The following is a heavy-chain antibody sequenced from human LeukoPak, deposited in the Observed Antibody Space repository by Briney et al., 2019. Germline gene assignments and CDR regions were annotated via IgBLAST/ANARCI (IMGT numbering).Heavy chain of an antibody. CDR1: GFTFSNYA. D-gene: IGHD3-16*02. CDR3: ARGPYDYVWGSYRPKYYYYMDV. Sequence: SGGSLRLSCAASGFTFSNYAMHWVRQVPGRGLEWVAAISYDGNNKYYADSVKGRFTISRDNSKNTLYLQMNSLRAEDTAVYYCARGPYDYVWGSYRPKYYYYMDVWGKGTTVTVSS. CDR2: ISYDGNNK. J-gene: IGHJ6*03. V-gene: IGHV3-30*04.